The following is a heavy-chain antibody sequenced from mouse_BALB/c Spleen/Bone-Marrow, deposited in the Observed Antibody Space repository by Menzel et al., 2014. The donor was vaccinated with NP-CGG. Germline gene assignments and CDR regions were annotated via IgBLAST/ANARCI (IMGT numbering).Heavy chain of an antibody. CDR2: INPGSRTI. CDR3: ARLGHYGYHDN. CDR1: GFGFGRYW. D-gene: IGHD1-2*01. J-gene: IGHJ2*01. V-gene: IGHV4-2*02. Sequence: EVKLVESGGGLVQPGGSLNLACVASGFGFGRYWMSWARQAPGKGMEWIGEINPGSRTINYSPSLKDKFIISRDNGKNTLYLQMSKVRSEDTALYYCARLGHYGYHDNWCRGTTLTVSS.